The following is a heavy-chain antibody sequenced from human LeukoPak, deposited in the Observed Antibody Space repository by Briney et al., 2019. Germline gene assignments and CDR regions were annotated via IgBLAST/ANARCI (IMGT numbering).Heavy chain of an antibody. CDR3: ARGGYCSGGSCYYRPRNWFDP. D-gene: IGHD2-15*01. Sequence: GASVKVSCKASGYTFTSYYMHWVRQAPGQGLEWMGIINPSGGSTSYAQKFQGRVTMTRDTSTSTVYMELSSLRSEDTAVCYCARGGYCSGGSCYYRPRNWFDPWGQGTLVTVSS. V-gene: IGHV1-46*01. J-gene: IGHJ5*02. CDR1: GYTFTSYY. CDR2: INPSGGST.